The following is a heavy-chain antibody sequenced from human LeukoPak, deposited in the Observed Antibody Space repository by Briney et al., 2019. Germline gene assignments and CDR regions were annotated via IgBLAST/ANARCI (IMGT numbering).Heavy chain of an antibody. CDR1: GGSISSSSYY. CDR2: IYNGGNT. J-gene: IGHJ4*02. V-gene: IGHV4-39*07. CDR3: AVYGDYGTE. D-gene: IGHD4-17*01. Sequence: SETLSLTCTVSGGSISSSSYYWGWIRQPPGKGLEWIGRIYNGGNTNYNPSLKSRVTISVDTSKNQFSLKLSSVTAADTAVYYCAVYGDYGTEWGQGTLVTVSS.